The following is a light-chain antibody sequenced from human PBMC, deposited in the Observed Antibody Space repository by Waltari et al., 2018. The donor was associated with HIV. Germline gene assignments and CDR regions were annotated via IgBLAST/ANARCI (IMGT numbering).Light chain of an antibody. V-gene: IGLV2-11*01. J-gene: IGLJ1*01. Sequence: QPALTQPRSVSGSPGQSVTISCTGTSRDISGHDYVSGFQQHPAEAPKLLIYDVTKVPSGVPNRFSGSKAGNTSSLTISGLQPDDAADYYCCSYVGSSGYNYVFGTGTKVTVL. CDR1: SRDISGHDY. CDR2: DVT. CDR3: CSYVGSSGYNYV.